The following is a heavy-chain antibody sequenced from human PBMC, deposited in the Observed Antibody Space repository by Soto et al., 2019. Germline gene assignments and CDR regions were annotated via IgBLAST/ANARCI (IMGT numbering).Heavy chain of an antibody. J-gene: IGHJ5*02. CDR1: GFTFSSYA. V-gene: IGHV3-30-3*01. Sequence: PGGSLRLSCAASGFTFSSYAMHWVRQAPGKGLEWVAVISYDGSNKYYADSVKGRFTISRDNSKNTLYLQMNSLRAEDTAVYYCARDREIAVAGTPRVGFDPWGQGTLVTVSS. D-gene: IGHD6-19*01. CDR2: ISYDGSNK. CDR3: ARDREIAVAGTPRVGFDP.